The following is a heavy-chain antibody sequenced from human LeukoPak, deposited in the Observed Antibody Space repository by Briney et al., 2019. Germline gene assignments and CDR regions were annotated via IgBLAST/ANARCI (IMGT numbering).Heavy chain of an antibody. CDR3: ARVIYWNYPVDYYYYYMDV. CDR1: GFTFSSYA. Sequence: GASVKVSCKASGFTFSSYAISWVRQAPGQGLEWMGGIIPIFGTANYAQKFQGRVTITTDESTSTAYMELSSLRSEDTAVYYCARVIYWNYPVDYYYYYMDVWGKGTTVTVSS. CDR2: IIPIFGTA. D-gene: IGHD1-7*01. J-gene: IGHJ6*03. V-gene: IGHV1-69*05.